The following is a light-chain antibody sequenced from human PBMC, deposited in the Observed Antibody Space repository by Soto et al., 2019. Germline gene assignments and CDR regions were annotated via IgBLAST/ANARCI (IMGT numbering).Light chain of an antibody. CDR3: QQRRDWPRT. CDR2: DAS. Sequence: EIVLTQSPATLSLSPGERATRSCRASQSISSYLAWYQQKPGQAPRLLFYDASIRAAGIPARFSGSGSGTDFPLTISSLEPEDLAVYYCQQRRDWPRTFGRGNKLEIK. CDR1: QSISSY. J-gene: IGKJ2*01. V-gene: IGKV3-11*01.